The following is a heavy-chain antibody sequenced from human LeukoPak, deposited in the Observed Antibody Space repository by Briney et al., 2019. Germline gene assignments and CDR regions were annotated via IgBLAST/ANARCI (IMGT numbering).Heavy chain of an antibody. V-gene: IGHV4-4*08. CDR1: GDSISSDY. CDR2: IYRFGNT. Sequence: PSETLSLTCTVSGDSISSDYWNWIRQPPGKGLEWIGYIYRFGNTDYNPSLMRRVTISLDTSKKQLSLNLTSVTAADTAVYYCAGRGQRYFRDWGQGTLVTVSS. J-gene: IGHJ1*01. CDR3: AGRGQRYFRD.